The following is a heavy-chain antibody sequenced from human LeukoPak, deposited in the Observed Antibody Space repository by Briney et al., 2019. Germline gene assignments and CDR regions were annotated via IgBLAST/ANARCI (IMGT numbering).Heavy chain of an antibody. D-gene: IGHD2-15*01. CDR2: INHSGST. CDR1: GGSFSGYY. Sequence: SETLSLTCAVYGGSFSGYYWSWIRQPPGKGLEWIGEINHSGSTNYNPSLKSRVTISVDTSKNQFSLKLSSVTAADTAVYYCARTYCSGGSCSSWFDPWGQGTLVTVSS. CDR3: ARTYCSGGSCSSWFDP. J-gene: IGHJ5*02. V-gene: IGHV4-34*01.